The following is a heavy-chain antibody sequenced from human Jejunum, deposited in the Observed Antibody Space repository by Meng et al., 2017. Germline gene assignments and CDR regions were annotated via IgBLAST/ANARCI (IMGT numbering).Heavy chain of an antibody. D-gene: IGHD1-26*01. CDR3: ARVILYSGSYYFDF. CDR2: VYYSGHT. J-gene: IGHJ4*02. CDR1: GDSVSSDNYY. Sequence: QVPLQESGPGLVRPSETLSLTCTVSGDSVSSDNYYWSWIRQPPGQGLEWIGYVYYSGHTDYNPSLKRRVTISIDKSTNQFSLRLSSVTAADTAVYYCARVILYSGSYYFDFWGQGTLVTVSS. V-gene: IGHV4-61*01.